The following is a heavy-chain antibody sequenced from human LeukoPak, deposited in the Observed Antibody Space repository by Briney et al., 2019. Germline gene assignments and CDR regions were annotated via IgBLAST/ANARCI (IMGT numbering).Heavy chain of an antibody. J-gene: IGHJ4*02. CDR3: ATEPSYYGSGNDY. Sequence: GGSLRLSCAASGFTFSSYAMSWVRQAPGKGLEWVSAISGSGGSTYYADSVKGRFTISRDNSKNTLYLQMNNLRAEDTAVYYCATEPSYYGSGNDYWGQGTLVTVSS. CDR1: GFTFSSYA. CDR2: ISGSGGST. V-gene: IGHV3-23*01. D-gene: IGHD3-10*01.